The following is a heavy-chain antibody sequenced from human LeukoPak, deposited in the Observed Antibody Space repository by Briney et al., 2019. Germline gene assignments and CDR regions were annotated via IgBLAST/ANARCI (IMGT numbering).Heavy chain of an antibody. D-gene: IGHD6-13*01. CDR1: GFTFSDYY. V-gene: IGHV3-11*04. J-gene: IGHJ6*04. Sequence: GGSLRLSCAASGFTFSDYYMSWIRQAPGKGLEWVSYISSSGSTIYYADSVKGRFTISRDNAKNSLYLQMNSLRAEDTAVYYCARDGPKYSSSWCMDVWGKGTTVTVSS. CDR2: ISSSGSTI. CDR3: ARDGPKYSSSWCMDV.